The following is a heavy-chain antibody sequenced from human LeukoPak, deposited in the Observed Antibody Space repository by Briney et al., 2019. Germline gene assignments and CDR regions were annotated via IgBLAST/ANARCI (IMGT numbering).Heavy chain of an antibody. V-gene: IGHV4-59*11. J-gene: IGHJ2*01. CDR1: GGSISSHY. CDR3: ARDRHTVVTRLRYFDL. D-gene: IGHD4-23*01. CDR2: IYYSGST. Sequence: SETLSLTCTVSGGSISSHYWSWLRQPPGKGLEWIGYIYYSGSTNYNPSLKSRVTISVDTSKNQFSLKLSSVTAADTAVYYCARDRHTVVTRLRYFDLWGRGTLVTVSS.